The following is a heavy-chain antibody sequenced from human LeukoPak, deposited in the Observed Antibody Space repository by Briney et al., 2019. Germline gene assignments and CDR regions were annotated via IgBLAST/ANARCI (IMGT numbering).Heavy chain of an antibody. CDR3: ARWWRGYFDY. V-gene: IGHV3-53*01. CDR1: GFTVSSNY. D-gene: IGHD2-15*01. Sequence: PGGSLRLSCAASGFTVSSNYMSWVRQAPGKGLEWVSVIYSGGSTYYADSLKGRFTISRDNSKNTLYLQMNSLRAEDTAVYYCARWWRGYFDYWGQGTLVTVSS. J-gene: IGHJ4*02. CDR2: IYSGGST.